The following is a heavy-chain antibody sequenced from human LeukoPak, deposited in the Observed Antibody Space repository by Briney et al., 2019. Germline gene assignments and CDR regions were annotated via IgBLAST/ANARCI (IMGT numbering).Heavy chain of an antibody. D-gene: IGHD2/OR15-2a*01. Sequence: GESLKISCRGAGYGFTTYWIAWVRQTPTKGLEWMATIFPGDSGTRYSPSFQGQVTISADSSISTAYLRWSSLKVSDTATYYCARGIIGYFYYMDVWGEGTTVIVSS. J-gene: IGHJ6*03. CDR2: IFPGDSGT. CDR1: GYGFTTYW. CDR3: ARGIIGYFYYMDV. V-gene: IGHV5-51*01.